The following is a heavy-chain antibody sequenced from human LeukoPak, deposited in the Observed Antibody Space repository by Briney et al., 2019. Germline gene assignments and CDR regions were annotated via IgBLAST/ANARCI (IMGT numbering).Heavy chain of an antibody. CDR2: ISWDGGST. Sequence: PGGSLRLSCAASGFTFDDYTMHWVRQAPGKGLEWVSLISWDGGSTYYADSVKGRFTISRDNSKNSLYLQMNSLRTEDTALYYCAKDKGYHGSGSYATFDYWGQGTLVTVSS. V-gene: IGHV3-43*01. J-gene: IGHJ4*02. CDR3: AKDKGYHGSGSYATFDY. CDR1: GFTFDDYT. D-gene: IGHD3-10*01.